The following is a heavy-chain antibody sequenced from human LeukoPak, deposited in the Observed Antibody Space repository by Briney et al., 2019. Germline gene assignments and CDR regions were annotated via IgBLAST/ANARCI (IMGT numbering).Heavy chain of an antibody. D-gene: IGHD5-24*01. CDR2: FDPEDGET. J-gene: IGHJ5*02. V-gene: IGHV1-24*01. CDR3: ATRDGYNSWFDP. CDR1: GYTLTELS. Sequence: GASVTVSCKVSGYTLTELSMHWVRQAPGKGLEWMGGFDPEDGETIYAQKFQGRVTMTEDTSTDTAYMELSSLRSEDTAVYYCATRDGYNSWFDPWGQGTLVTVSS.